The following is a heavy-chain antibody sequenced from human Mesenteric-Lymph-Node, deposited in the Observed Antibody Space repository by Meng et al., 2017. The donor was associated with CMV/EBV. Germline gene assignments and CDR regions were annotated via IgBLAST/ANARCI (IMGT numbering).Heavy chain of an antibody. CDR2: INHSGST. CDR3: ARGLWQLVD. CDR1: GGSFSGYY. J-gene: IGHJ4*02. V-gene: IGHV4-34*01. Sequence: SETLSLTCAVYGGSFSGYYWSWIRQPPGKGLEWIGEINHSGSTNYNPSLKSRVTISVDTSKNQFSLKLSSVTAADTAVYYCARGLWQLVDWGQGTVVTVSS. D-gene: IGHD6-13*01.